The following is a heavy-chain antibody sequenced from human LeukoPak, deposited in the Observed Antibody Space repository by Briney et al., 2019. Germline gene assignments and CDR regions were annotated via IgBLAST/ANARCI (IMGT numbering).Heavy chain of an antibody. V-gene: IGHV3-48*01. CDR1: GFSFSRYS. D-gene: IGHD3-10*01. Sequence: TGGSLRLSCAASGFSFSRYSMNWVRQAPGKGLEWVSYIRSSRSTIYYADSVKGRFTISRDNAKKSLNLQMNSLRAEDTAVYYCARSWFGDDAFDIWGQGTMVTVSS. CDR3: ARSWFGDDAFDI. J-gene: IGHJ3*02. CDR2: IRSSRSTI.